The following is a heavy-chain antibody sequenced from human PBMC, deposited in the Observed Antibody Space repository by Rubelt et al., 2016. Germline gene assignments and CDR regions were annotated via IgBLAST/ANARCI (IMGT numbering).Heavy chain of an antibody. V-gene: IGHV4-34*01. D-gene: IGHD3-3*01. CDR1: GGSFSGYY. J-gene: IGHJ4*02. CDR3: ARGSGADGVVIEAGY. Sequence: QVQLRQWGAGLLKPSETLSVTCAVYGGSFSGYYWSWIRQPPGKGLEWFGEINPSGSTNYNPSLKSRVTISVDTSKKECARRLSAVNAADTAVYHCARGSGADGVVIEAGYWGQGTPVTVSS. CDR2: INPSGST.